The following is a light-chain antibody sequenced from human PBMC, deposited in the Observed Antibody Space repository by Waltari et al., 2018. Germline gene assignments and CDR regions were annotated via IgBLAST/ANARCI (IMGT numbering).Light chain of an antibody. CDR3: KQANSSPLT. Sequence: DIQMTQSPSSVSASVGDRVTITCRASQGVNTWLAWYQQKPGKAPKLLIYTTSTLQTGVPSRFGGSGPGQAFTLPISSQQPKDFATYYCKQANSSPLTFGQGTKVEV. CDR2: TTS. J-gene: IGKJ1*01. V-gene: IGKV1-12*01. CDR1: QGVNTW.